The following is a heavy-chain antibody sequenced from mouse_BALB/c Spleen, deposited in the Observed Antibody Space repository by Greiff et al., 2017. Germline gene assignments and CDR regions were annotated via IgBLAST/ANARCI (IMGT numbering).Heavy chain of an antibody. D-gene: IGHD2-4*01. CDR3: AREGLRRADY. CDR2: INPSSGYT. J-gene: IGHJ4*01. Sequence: VQLQQSAAELARPGASVKMSCKASGYTFTSYTMHWVKQRPGQGLEWIGYINPSSGYTEYNQKFKDKTTLTADKSSSTAYMQLSSLTSEDSAVYYCAREGLRRADYWGQGTSVTFSS. V-gene: IGHV1-4*02. CDR1: GYTFTSYT.